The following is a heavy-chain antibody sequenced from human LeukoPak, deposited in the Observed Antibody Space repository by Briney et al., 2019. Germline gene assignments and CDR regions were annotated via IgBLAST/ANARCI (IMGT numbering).Heavy chain of an antibody. D-gene: IGHD5-24*01. CDR3: AGHRSKWLQSSFDY. V-gene: IGHV4-39*01. Sequence: PSETLSLTCAVSGGSISSYYWGWIRQPPGKGLEWIGSIFYSGNTYDNPSLKSRVTISVDTSKNQFSLKLNSVTAADTAVYYCAGHRSKWLQSSFDYWGQGTLVTVSS. J-gene: IGHJ4*02. CDR1: GGSISSYY. CDR2: IFYSGNT.